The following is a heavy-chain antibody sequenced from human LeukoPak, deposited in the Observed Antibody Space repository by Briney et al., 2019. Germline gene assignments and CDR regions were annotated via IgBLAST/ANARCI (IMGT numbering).Heavy chain of an antibody. CDR3: AKATGVSGNDFDY. CDR2: VSWNSGSI. D-gene: IGHD1-1*01. Sequence: GGSLRLSCAASGFTFDDYGMHWVRQAPGKGLEWVSGVSWNSGSIDFADSVKGRFTISRDNAKNSLYLQMNSLRAEDTAFYYCAKATGVSGNDFDYWGQGTLVTVSS. CDR1: GFTFDDYG. V-gene: IGHV3-9*01. J-gene: IGHJ4*02.